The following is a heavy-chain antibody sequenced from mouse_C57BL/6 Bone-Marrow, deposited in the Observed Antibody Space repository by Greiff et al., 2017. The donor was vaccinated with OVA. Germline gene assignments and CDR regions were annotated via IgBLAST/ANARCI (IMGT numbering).Heavy chain of an antibody. CDR3: ARRTVKGYYYAMDY. CDR2: ISSGSSTI. Sequence: EVKLVESGGGLVKPGGSLKLSCAASGFTFSDYGMHWVRQAPEKGLEWVAYISSGSSTIYYADTVKGRFTISRDNAKNTLFLQMTSLRSEDTAMYYCARRTVKGYYYAMDYWGQGTSVTVSS. J-gene: IGHJ4*01. V-gene: IGHV5-17*01. CDR1: GFTFSDYG. D-gene: IGHD1-1*01.